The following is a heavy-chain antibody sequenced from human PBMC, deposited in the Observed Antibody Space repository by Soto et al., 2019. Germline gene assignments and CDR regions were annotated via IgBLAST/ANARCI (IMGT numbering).Heavy chain of an antibody. Sequence: EVQLVESGGGLVQPGGSLRLSCVASGFTFSSYTMNWVRQAPGKGLEWISHISSSSSTIYYADSVKGRFTISRDNAKNSLFLQMNSLRDEYTAVYYCARASVVREGFDYWGQGTLVTVSS. CDR2: ISSSSSTI. J-gene: IGHJ4*02. D-gene: IGHD2-15*01. V-gene: IGHV3-48*02. CDR1: GFTFSSYT. CDR3: ARASVVREGFDY.